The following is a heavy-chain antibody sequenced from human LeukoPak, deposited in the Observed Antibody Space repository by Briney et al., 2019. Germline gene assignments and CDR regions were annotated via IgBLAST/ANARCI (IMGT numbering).Heavy chain of an antibody. CDR2: IYTSGST. CDR1: GGSISSGSYY. CDR3: ARDHDFWSGYYSTGWFDP. V-gene: IGHV4-61*02. D-gene: IGHD3-3*01. Sequence: SSQTLSLTCTVSGGSISSGSYYWSWIRQPAGKGLEWIGRIYTSGSTNYNPSLKSRVTISVDTSKNQFSLKLSSVTAADTAVYYCARDHDFWSGYYSTGWFDPWGQGTLLTVSS. J-gene: IGHJ5*02.